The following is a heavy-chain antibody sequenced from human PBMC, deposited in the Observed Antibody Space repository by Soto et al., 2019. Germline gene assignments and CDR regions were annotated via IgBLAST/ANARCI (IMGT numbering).Heavy chain of an antibody. D-gene: IGHD6-6*01. CDR3: ARGGRSSDNGMDV. Sequence: EVQLVESGGGLVQPGGSLRVSCAASGFTFSTYSMNWVRQAPGKGLEWVSYMSSRSLTIYYTDSVKGRFTISRDNAKNSLYLPMNSLRDEDTAGYYCARGGRSSDNGMDVWGQGTTVTVSS. J-gene: IGHJ6*02. V-gene: IGHV3-48*02. CDR1: GFTFSTYS. CDR2: MSSRSLTI.